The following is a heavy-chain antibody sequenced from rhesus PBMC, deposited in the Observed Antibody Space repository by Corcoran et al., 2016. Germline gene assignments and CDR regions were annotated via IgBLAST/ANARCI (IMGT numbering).Heavy chain of an antibody. Sequence: VQLVESGGGLVQPGGSLRLSCAASGFTFSSYGMSWVRQAPGKGLEWIGGIYSKSESTNYNPSLKSRVIISKDTAKNPFSLKLGSVTATDTAVYYCARGKLRTGTTGLDVWGRGVLVTVSS. CDR1: GFTFSSYG. CDR3: ARGKLRTGTTGLDV. D-gene: IGHD1-26*01. CDR2: IYSKSEST. J-gene: IGHJ5-2*02. V-gene: IGHV4S12*01.